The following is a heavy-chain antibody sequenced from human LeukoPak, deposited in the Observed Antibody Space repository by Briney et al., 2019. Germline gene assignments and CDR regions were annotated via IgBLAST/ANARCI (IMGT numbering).Heavy chain of an antibody. CDR1: GYSFTSYW. Sequence: ESLKISCKGSGYSFTSYWIGWVRQMPGKGLEWMGIIYPGDSDTRYSPSFQGQVTISADKSIRTAYLQWSSLKASDTAMYYCARVARKGDYYDSSGYVGYWGQGTLVTVSS. CDR3: ARVARKGDYYDSSGYVGY. V-gene: IGHV5-51*01. D-gene: IGHD3-22*01. J-gene: IGHJ4*02. CDR2: IYPGDSDT.